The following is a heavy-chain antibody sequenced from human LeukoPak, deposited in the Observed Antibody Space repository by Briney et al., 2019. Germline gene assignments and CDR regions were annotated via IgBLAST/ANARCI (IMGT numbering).Heavy chain of an antibody. Sequence: PSETLSLTCTVSGGSISSYYWSWIRQPPGKGLEWIAYIYYSGSTNYNPSLKSRVTISVDTSKNQFSLKLSSVTAADTAVYYCARRAITMVRGNGFDYWGQGTLVTVSS. CDR1: GGSISSYY. D-gene: IGHD3-10*01. CDR3: ARRAITMVRGNGFDY. CDR2: IYYSGST. V-gene: IGHV4-59*08. J-gene: IGHJ4*02.